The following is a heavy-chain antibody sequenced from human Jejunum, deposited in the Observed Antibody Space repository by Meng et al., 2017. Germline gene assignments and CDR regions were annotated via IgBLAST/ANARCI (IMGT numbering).Heavy chain of an antibody. CDR1: GGSLRTGAYY. CDR3: ARLGITETIGGFDP. J-gene: IGHJ5*02. CDR2: IYYTGST. Sequence: QVQLQESGPGLVKPSQTLSLTCTVSGGSLRTGAYYWSWIRQHPGKGLEWIGYIYYTGSTFYNPSLKSRVSISLETSKNQFSLKVTSVTAADTAFYYCARLGITETIGGFDPWGRESWSPSPQ. D-gene: IGHD1-7*01. V-gene: IGHV4-31*03.